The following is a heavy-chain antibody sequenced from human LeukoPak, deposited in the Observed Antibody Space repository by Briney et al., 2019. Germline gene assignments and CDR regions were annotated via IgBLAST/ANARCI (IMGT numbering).Heavy chain of an antibody. J-gene: IGHJ4*02. D-gene: IGHD6-13*01. CDR2: ISHSRSYI. CDR1: GFTFSSFG. V-gene: IGHV3-21*01. CDR3: ARVGRVAYSATWFLDY. Sequence: GGSLRLSCAASGFTFSSFGMTWVRQAPGKGLEWVSSISHSRSYIYYADSVKGRFTISRDNAKNSLYLQMNSLRAEDTAVYYCARVGRVAYSATWFLDYWGQGTLVTASS.